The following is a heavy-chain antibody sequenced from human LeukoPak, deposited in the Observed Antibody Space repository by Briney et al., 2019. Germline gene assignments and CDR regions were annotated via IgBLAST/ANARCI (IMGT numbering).Heavy chain of an antibody. Sequence: PSETLSLTCTVSGGSISSSSYYWGWIRQPPGKGLEWIGSIYYSGSTYYNPSLKSRVTISVDTSKNQFSLKLSSVTAADTAVYYCARSGELTFDYWGQGTLVTVSS. J-gene: IGHJ4*02. D-gene: IGHD1-26*01. CDR3: ARSGELTFDY. CDR2: IYYSGST. V-gene: IGHV4-39*01. CDR1: GGSISSSSYY.